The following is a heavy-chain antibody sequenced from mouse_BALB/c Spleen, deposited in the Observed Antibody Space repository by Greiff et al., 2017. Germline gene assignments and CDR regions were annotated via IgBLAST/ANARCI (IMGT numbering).Heavy chain of an antibody. CDR1: GFTFSDYY. CDR3: ARDRDYYGIAWFAY. V-gene: IGHV5-4*02. Sequence: EVKVVESGGGLVKLGGSLKLSCAASGFTFSDYYMYWVRQTPEKRLEWVATISDGGSYTYYPDSVKGRFTISRDNAKNNLYLQMSSLKSEDTAMYYCARDRDYYGIAWFAYWGQGTLVTVSA. CDR2: ISDGGSYT. J-gene: IGHJ3*01. D-gene: IGHD1-1*01.